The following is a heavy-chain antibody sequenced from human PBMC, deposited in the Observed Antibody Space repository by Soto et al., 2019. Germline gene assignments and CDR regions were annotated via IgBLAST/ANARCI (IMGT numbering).Heavy chain of an antibody. V-gene: IGHV4-31*03. D-gene: IGHD2-15*01. J-gene: IGHJ6*02. CDR3: ARSVEGYYYGMDV. Sequence: PSTPLSLTFTLSGGSISSGGYYWSWIRQHPGKGLEWIGYIWYSVSTYYNPSLKSRVTISVDTSKNQFSLKLSSVTAADTAVYYCARSVEGYYYGMDVWGQGTTVTVSS. CDR1: GGSISSGGYY. CDR2: IWYSVST.